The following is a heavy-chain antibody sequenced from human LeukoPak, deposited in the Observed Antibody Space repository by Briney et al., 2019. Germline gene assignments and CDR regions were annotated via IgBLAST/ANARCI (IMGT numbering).Heavy chain of an antibody. J-gene: IGHJ4*02. V-gene: IGHV3-7*01. CDR2: IKADGSAK. D-gene: IGHD6-6*01. CDR1: GFSFSIYW. CDR3: ARASSSSVRFDY. Sequence: PGGSLRLSCAASGFSFSIYWMNWVRQAPGKGLEWVANIKADGSAKYYVDSVKGRFTISRDNAKNSLYLQMNSLRAEDTAVYYCARASSSSVRFDYWGQGTLVTVSS.